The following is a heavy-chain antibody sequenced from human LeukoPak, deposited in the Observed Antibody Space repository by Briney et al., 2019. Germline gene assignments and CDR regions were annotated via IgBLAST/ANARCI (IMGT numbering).Heavy chain of an antibody. J-gene: IGHJ4*02. D-gene: IGHD3-3*01. CDR3: ATRREDYDFWSGYYFDY. Sequence: GGSLRLFCAASGFTFSSYGMHWVRQAPGKGLERVPFIRYDGSNKYYADSVKGRFTISRDNSKNTLYLQMNSLRAEDTAVYYCATRREDYDFWSGYYFDYWGQGTLVTVSS. CDR1: GFTFSSYG. V-gene: IGHV3-30*02. CDR2: IRYDGSNK.